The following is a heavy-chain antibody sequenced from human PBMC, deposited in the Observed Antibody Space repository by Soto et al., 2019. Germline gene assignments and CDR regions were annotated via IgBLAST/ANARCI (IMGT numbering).Heavy chain of an antibody. CDR2: IRAYNGYT. D-gene: IGHD6-19*01. CDR3: ARASDGYRSGWYVGYFDF. V-gene: IGHV1-18*04. J-gene: IGHJ4*02. Sequence: QVQLVQSGAEVKKPGASVKVSCKASGYTFTSYGISWVRQAPGQGLEWMGWIRAYNGYTNYAQKFQGRVTVTTDTSTSTAYMELRNLFSDDTAIYYCARASDGYRSGWYVGYFDFWGQGTLVTVSS. CDR1: GYTFTSYG.